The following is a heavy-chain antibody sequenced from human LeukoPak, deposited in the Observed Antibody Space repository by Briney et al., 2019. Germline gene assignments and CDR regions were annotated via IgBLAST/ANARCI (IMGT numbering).Heavy chain of an antibody. J-gene: IGHJ4*02. Sequence: SETLSLACTVSGGSISSYYWSWIRQPPGKGLEWIGYIYCSGSTNYNPSLKSRVTISVDTSKNQFSLKLSSVTAADTAVYYCARGYRITGTTRTTWYFDYWGQGTLVTVSS. CDR3: ARGYRITGTTRTTWYFDY. D-gene: IGHD1-20*01. CDR2: IYCSGST. CDR1: GGSISSYY. V-gene: IGHV4-59*01.